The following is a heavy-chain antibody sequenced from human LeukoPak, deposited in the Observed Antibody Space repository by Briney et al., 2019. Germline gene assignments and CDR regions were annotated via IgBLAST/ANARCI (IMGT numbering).Heavy chain of an antibody. CDR1: GFTFSNAW. CDR3: TTAPRGYCSGGSCSYAFDI. Sequence: PGGSLRLSCAASGFTFSNAWMSWVRQAPGKGLEWVGRIRSKTDGGTTDYAAPVQGRFTISRDDSKNTLYLQMNSLKTEDTAVYYCTTAPRGYCSGGSCSYAFDIWGQGTMVTVSS. D-gene: IGHD2-15*01. CDR2: IRSKTDGGTT. J-gene: IGHJ3*02. V-gene: IGHV3-15*01.